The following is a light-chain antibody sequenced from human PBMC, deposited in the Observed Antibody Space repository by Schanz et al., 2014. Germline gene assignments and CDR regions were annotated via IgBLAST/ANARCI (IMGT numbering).Light chain of an antibody. J-gene: IGLJ2*01. CDR1: SSDVGSSKY. CDR2: EVS. Sequence: QSALTQPASVSASLGQSITISCTGSSSDVGSSKYVSWYQQFPGKAPKPLIYEVSVRLSGVSSRFSGSKSGNTASLTISGLQAEDEATYYCCSYSHTRTFVLFGGGTKLTVL. V-gene: IGLV2-14*03. CDR3: CSYSHTRTFVL.